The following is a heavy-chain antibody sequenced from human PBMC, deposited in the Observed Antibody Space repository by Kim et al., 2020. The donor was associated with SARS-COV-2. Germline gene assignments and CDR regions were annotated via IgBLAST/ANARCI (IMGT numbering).Heavy chain of an antibody. CDR2: ISWNSGSI. Sequence: GGSLRLSCAASGFTFDDYAMHWVRQAPGKGLEWVSGISWNSGSIGYADSVKGRFTISRDNAKNSLYLQMNSLRAEDTALYYCAKARGFGELFHNRGYFDYWGQGTLVTVSS. V-gene: IGHV3-9*01. CDR1: GFTFDDYA. D-gene: IGHD3-10*01. J-gene: IGHJ4*02. CDR3: AKARGFGELFHNRGYFDY.